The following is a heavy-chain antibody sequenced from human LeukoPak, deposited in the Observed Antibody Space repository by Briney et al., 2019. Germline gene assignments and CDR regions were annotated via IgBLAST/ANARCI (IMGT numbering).Heavy chain of an antibody. CDR1: GFTFSSYS. D-gene: IGHD3-10*01. V-gene: IGHV3-23*01. CDR3: AARKVRGVWFYLDY. J-gene: IGHJ4*02. CDR2: IYDDNT. Sequence: GGSLRLSCAASGFTFSSYSMNWVRQAPGKGLEWVSTIYDDNTYYADSVKGRFAISTDNSKNTLYLQMNSLRVEDTAVYFCAARKVRGVWFYLDYWGQGTLVTVSS.